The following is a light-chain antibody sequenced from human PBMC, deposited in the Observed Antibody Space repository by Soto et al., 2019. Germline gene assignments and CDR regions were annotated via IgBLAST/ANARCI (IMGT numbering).Light chain of an antibody. CDR3: FSYADTNNFD. Sequence: QSVLTQPPSASGSPGQSVSIYCSGGSSDVGGSKYVSWYQVQPGKAPNLSVYEVNRRPAGAPDRFSGSKSGNTASLTVSGLQAEDEADYFVFSYADTNNFDFGSGTKVTVL. CDR2: EVN. V-gene: IGLV2-8*01. CDR1: SSDVGGSKY. J-gene: IGLJ1*01.